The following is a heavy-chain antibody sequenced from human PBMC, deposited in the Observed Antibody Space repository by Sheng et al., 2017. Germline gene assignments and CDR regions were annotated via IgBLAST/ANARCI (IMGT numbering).Heavy chain of an antibody. CDR1: GYTFTSYG. CDR2: ISAYNGNT. CDR3: ARAAEGYCSSTSCRLTYYMDV. D-gene: IGHD2-2*01. J-gene: IGHJ6*03. V-gene: IGHV1-18*01. Sequence: QVQLVQSGAEVKKPGASVKVSCKASGYTFTSYGISWVRQAPGQGLEWMGWISAYNGNTNYAQKLQGRVTMTTDTFTSTAYMELRSLRSDDTAVYYCARAAEGYCSSTSCRLTYYMDVWGQGTTVTVSS.